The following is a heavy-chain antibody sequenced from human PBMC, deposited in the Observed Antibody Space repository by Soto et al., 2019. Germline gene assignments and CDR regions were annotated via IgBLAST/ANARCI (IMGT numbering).Heavy chain of an antibody. CDR3: AGEVGGTGLQF. CDR1: GGNFNSYG. CDR2: IIPMFGIV. V-gene: IGHV1-69*12. D-gene: IGHD3-9*01. J-gene: IGHJ4*02. Sequence: QVHLVQSGTEARKPGSSVNVSCETSGGNFNSYGFNWVRQVPGQRLEWMGGIIPMFGIVKVGQIFQPRVAVTADQSTGKVYMELTRLRPEVTAVYYCAGEVGGTGLQFWGQGTLVIVSS.